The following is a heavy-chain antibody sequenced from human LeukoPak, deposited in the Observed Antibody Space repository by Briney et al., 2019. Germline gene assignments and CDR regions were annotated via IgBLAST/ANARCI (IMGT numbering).Heavy chain of an antibody. V-gene: IGHV3-49*04. CDR1: GFTFSSYW. CDR2: IRSKAYGGTT. CDR3: TRDAFSWVIDAFDI. J-gene: IGHJ3*02. Sequence: GGSLRLSCAASGFTFSSYWMSWVRQAPGKGLEWVGFIRSKAYGGTTEYAASVKGRFTISRDDSKSIAYLQMNSLKTEDTAVYYCTRDAFSWVIDAFDIWGQGTMVTVSS. D-gene: IGHD1-26*01.